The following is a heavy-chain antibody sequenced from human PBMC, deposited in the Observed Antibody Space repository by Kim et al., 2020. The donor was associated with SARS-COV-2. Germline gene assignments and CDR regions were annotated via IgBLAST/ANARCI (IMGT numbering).Heavy chain of an antibody. Sequence: SETLSLTCTVSGGSVSNGNYYWTWIRQHPGKGLEWIGYIYYSGSTYYNSSLKSRVIISIDTSKNQFSLKLTSVTAADTAVYFCARCGSTWYDFDYWGQGTLVPVSS. CDR3: ARCGSTWYDFDY. D-gene: IGHD6-13*01. CDR1: GGSVSNGNYY. CDR2: IYYSGST. V-gene: IGHV4-31*03. J-gene: IGHJ4*02.